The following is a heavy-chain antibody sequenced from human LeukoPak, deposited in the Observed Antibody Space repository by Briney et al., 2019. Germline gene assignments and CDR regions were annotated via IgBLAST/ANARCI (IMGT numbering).Heavy chain of an antibody. CDR1: GGSIRSYY. J-gene: IGHJ6*03. V-gene: IGHV4-4*07. CDR3: ARISDCSSSSCPYYYYMDV. Sequence: SETLSLTCTVSGGSIRSYYWSWIQQPAGKGLEWIGRIYTSGSTNYNPSLESRVTMSVDTSKNQFSLKLSSVTAADTAVYYCARISDCSSSSCPYYYYMDVWGKGTTVTVSS. D-gene: IGHD2-2*01. CDR2: IYTSGST.